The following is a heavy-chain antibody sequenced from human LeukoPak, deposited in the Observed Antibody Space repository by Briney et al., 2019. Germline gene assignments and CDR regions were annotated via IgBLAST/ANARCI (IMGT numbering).Heavy chain of an antibody. Sequence: SETLSLTCAVYGGSFCGYYWSWIRQPPGKGLEWIGEINHSGSTNYNPSLKSRVTMSVDTSKNQFSLKLSSVTAADTAVYYCATSKWELHAFDIWGQGTMVTVSS. V-gene: IGHV4-34*01. J-gene: IGHJ3*02. CDR1: GGSFCGYY. D-gene: IGHD1-26*01. CDR2: INHSGST. CDR3: ATSKWELHAFDI.